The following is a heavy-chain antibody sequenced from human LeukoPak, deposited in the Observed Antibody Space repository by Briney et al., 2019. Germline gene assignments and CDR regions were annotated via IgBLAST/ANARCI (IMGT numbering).Heavy chain of an antibody. CDR3: ARAAASAPFDY. D-gene: IGHD6-25*01. J-gene: IGHJ4*02. Sequence: GASVKVSCKASRYTFTGYYIHWVRQAPGPGLEYLGWLNANSGATDYAQKFQGRVTMTRDTSISTAYMELSRLTSDDTAVYYCARAAASAPFDYWGQGALVTVSP. CDR1: RYTFTGYY. V-gene: IGHV1-2*02. CDR2: LNANSGAT.